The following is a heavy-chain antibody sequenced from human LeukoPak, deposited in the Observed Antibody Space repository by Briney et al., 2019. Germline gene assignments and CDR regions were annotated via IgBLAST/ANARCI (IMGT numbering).Heavy chain of an antibody. CDR3: ARQGYKSGWYPTFDF. CDR2: IYYSGST. CDR1: GGSISSYY. V-gene: IGHV4-59*08. J-gene: IGHJ4*02. D-gene: IGHD6-19*01. Sequence: SETLSLTCTVSGGSISSYYWSWIRQPPGKGLEWIGYIYYSGSTNYNPSLKSRVTISVDTSKNQFSLKLSSVTAADTAVYYCARQGYKSGWYPTFDFWGPGTQVIVSS.